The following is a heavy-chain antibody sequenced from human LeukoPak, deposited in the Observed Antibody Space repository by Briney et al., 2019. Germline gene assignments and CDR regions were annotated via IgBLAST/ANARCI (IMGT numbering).Heavy chain of an antibody. Sequence: EASVKVSCKASGGTFSSYAISWVRQAPGQGLEWMGRIIPIFGTANYAQKFQGRVTITTDESTSTAYMELSSLRSEDTAVYYCAREDPFTVFDPWGQGTLVTVSS. J-gene: IGHJ5*02. CDR2: IIPIFGTA. D-gene: IGHD4-17*01. V-gene: IGHV1-69*05. CDR3: AREDPFTVFDP. CDR1: GGTFSSYA.